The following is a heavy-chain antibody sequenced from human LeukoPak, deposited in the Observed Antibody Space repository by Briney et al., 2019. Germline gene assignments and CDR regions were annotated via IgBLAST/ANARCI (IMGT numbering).Heavy chain of an antibody. CDR3: AKVVTIIAVADPFDY. D-gene: IGHD6-19*01. Sequence: GGSLRLSCAAPGYTFSSYWMTWVRAAPGKGLGWVAFIRYDGSNKYYADSVKGRFTILRKNSKNTLYLQMNSLRAEDTAVYYCAKVVTIIAVADPFDYWGQGTLVTVSS. CDR1: GYTFSSYW. J-gene: IGHJ4*02. CDR2: IRYDGSNK. V-gene: IGHV3-30*02.